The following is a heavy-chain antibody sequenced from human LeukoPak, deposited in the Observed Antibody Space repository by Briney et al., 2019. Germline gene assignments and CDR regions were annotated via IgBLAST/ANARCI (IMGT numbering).Heavy chain of an antibody. D-gene: IGHD6-19*01. V-gene: IGHV4-59*01. J-gene: IGHJ4*02. Sequence: SETLSLTCTVSGGSISSYYGSWIRQPPGKGLEWIGYIYYSGSTNYNPSLKSRVTISVDTSKNQFSLKLSSVTAADTAVYHCARGISSAVAGGFDYWGQGTLVTVSS. CDR3: ARGISSAVAGGFDY. CDR2: IYYSGST. CDR1: GGSISSYY.